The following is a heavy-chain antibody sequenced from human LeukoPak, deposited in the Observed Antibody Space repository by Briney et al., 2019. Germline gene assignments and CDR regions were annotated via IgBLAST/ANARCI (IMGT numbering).Heavy chain of an antibody. J-gene: IGHJ4*02. CDR1: GYTFTSYG. D-gene: IGHD4-17*01. CDR3: ATATTVTTYYGVGNFDY. CDR2: ISAYNGNT. Sequence: ASVKVSCKASGYTFTSYGISWVRQAPGQGLEWMGWISAYNGNTNYAQKLQGRVTMTTDTSTSTAYMELSSLRSEDTAVYYCATATTVTTYYGVGNFDYWGQGTLVTVSS. V-gene: IGHV1-18*01.